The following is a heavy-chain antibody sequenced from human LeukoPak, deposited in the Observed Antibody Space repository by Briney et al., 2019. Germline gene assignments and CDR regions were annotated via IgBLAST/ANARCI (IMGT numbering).Heavy chain of an antibody. CDR2: ISSGSSTL. V-gene: IGHV3-48*01. Sequence: GGSLRLSCAASGFTFSTYSMNWVRQAPGKGLEWVSFISSGSSTLYYADSVKGRFTISRDNAKNTLYLQMNSLRAEDTAVYYCAKDPALYYYDSSGYYEGGVYWGQGTLVTVSS. D-gene: IGHD3-22*01. J-gene: IGHJ4*02. CDR1: GFTFSTYS. CDR3: AKDPALYYYDSSGYYEGGVY.